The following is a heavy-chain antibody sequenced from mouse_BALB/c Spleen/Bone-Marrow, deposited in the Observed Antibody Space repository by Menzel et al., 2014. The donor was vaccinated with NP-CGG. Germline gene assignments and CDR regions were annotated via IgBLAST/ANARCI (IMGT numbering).Heavy chain of an antibody. J-gene: IGHJ4*01. V-gene: IGHV14-3*02. CDR1: GFNIKDTY. CDR2: IDPANGDT. D-gene: IGHD2-4*01. CDR3: ARYLIFYDYDEAMDY. Sequence: VQLQQSGAELVKPGASVKLSCTASGFNIKDTYMHWVKQRPEQGLEWIGRIDPANGDTKYDPKFQGKATITADTSSNTAYLRLSSLTSEDTAVYYCARYLIFYDYDEAMDYWGQGTSVTVSS.